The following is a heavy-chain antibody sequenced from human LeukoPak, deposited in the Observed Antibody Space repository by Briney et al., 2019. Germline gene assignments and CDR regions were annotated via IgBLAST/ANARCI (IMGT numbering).Heavy chain of an antibody. V-gene: IGHV1-2*02. D-gene: IGHD6-19*01. CDR2: INPNSGGT. Sequence: GASVKVSCKASGYTFTGYYMHWVRQAPGQGLEWMGWINPNSGGTNYAQKFQGRVTMTRDTSISTAYMELSRLRSDDTAVYYCARDPRRRGSGWWGVDYWGQGTLVTVSS. CDR3: ARDPRRRGSGWWGVDY. CDR1: GYTFTGYY. J-gene: IGHJ4*02.